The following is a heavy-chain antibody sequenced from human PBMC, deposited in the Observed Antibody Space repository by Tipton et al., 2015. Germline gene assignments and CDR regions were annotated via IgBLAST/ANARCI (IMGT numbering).Heavy chain of an antibody. CDR2: ISAHNGNT. D-gene: IGHD5-12*01. Sequence: QLVQSGAEVKKPGASVKVSCKASGYTFTNYGFSWVRQAPGQGLEWMGWISAHNGNTNYAQKLQGRVTLTTDTSTNTAYMQLRSLRSDDTAIYYCARGKVPTSFDFWGQGTLVTVSS. V-gene: IGHV1-18*01. J-gene: IGHJ4*02. CDR1: GYTFTNYG. CDR3: ARGKVPTSFDF.